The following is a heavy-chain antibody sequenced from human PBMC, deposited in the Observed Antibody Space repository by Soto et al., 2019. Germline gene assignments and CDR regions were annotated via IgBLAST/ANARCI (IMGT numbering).Heavy chain of an antibody. D-gene: IGHD3-3*01. V-gene: IGHV1-69*01. CDR3: ASLATTWEWLINWFDP. CDR1: GGTFSSYA. Sequence: QVQLVQSGAEVKKPGSSVKVSCKASGGTFSSYAISWVRQAPGQGLEWMGGIIPIFGTANYAQKFQGRVTITADESTSTAYMELSSLRSEDTAVYDCASLATTWEWLINWFDPWGQGTLVTVSS. CDR2: IIPIFGTA. J-gene: IGHJ5*02.